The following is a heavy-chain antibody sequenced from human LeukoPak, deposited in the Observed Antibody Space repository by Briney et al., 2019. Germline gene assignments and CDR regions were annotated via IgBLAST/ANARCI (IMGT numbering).Heavy chain of an antibody. V-gene: IGHV4-34*01. CDR2: INHSGST. CDR1: GGSFSGYY. CDR3: ARGTLTYYYDSSGYSYFDY. Sequence: PSETLSLTCAVYGGSFSGYYWSWIRQPPGKGLEWIGEINHSGSTNYNPSLKSRVTISLDTSKNQFSLKLSSVTAGDTAVYYCARGTLTYYYDSSGYSYFDYWGQGTLVTVSS. J-gene: IGHJ4*02. D-gene: IGHD3-22*01.